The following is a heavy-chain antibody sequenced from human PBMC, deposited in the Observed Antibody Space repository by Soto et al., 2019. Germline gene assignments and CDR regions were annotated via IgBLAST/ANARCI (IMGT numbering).Heavy chain of an antibody. J-gene: IGHJ4*02. CDR2: IMPIFGAA. D-gene: IGHD2-15*01. CDR3: ASGERYCSGGSCYPDD. V-gene: IGHV1-69*06. CDR1: GGTFGRNV. Sequence: QVQLMQSGAEVKKPGSSVTVSCKASGGTFGRNVISWERQAPGQGLDCMGEIMPIFGAANKPQKFQGRLMITADTSTTTVDVELSSLGSEDTAVYFWASGERYCSGGSCYPDDWGQGTLVTVSS.